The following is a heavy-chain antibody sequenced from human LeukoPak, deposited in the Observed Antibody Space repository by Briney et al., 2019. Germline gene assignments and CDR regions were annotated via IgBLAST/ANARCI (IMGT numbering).Heavy chain of an antibody. V-gene: IGHV3-33*08. CDR2: IWYDGSNK. CDR1: GFTFSSYA. CDR3: ARDRQTAAADYYYYGMDV. D-gene: IGHD6-13*01. J-gene: IGHJ6*02. Sequence: PGGSLRLSCAASGFTFSSYAMHWVRQAPGKGLEWVAVIWYDGSNKYYADSVKGRFTISRDNSKNTLYLQMNSLRAEDTAVYYCARDRQTAAADYYYYGMDVWGQGTTVTVSS.